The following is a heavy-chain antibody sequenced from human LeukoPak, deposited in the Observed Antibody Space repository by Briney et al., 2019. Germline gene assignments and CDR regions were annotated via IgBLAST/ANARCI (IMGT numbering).Heavy chain of an antibody. CDR1: GGSISSYY. V-gene: IGHV4-59*12. CDR2: IYYSGTT. D-gene: IGHD3/OR15-3a*01. CDR3: ARDLLGLVDY. J-gene: IGHJ4*02. Sequence: SETLSLTCTVSGGSISSYYWSWIRQPPGKGLEWIGYIYYSGTTNYNPSLKSRVTISVDTSKNQFSLKLSSVTAADTAVYYCARDLLGLVDYWGQGTLVTVSS.